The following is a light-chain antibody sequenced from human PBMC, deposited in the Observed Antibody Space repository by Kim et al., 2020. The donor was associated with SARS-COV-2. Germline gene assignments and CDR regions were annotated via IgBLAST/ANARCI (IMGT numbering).Light chain of an antibody. CDR3: QQYGSPLT. V-gene: IGKV3-20*01. CDR1: QGVSGSY. Sequence: CSPGERATLSCRASQGVSGSYLAWYQQKPAQAPRLLIYGASSRATGIPDRFSGSGSGTDFTLTISRLEPEDFAVYYCQQYGSPLTFGGGTKVDIK. CDR2: GAS. J-gene: IGKJ4*01.